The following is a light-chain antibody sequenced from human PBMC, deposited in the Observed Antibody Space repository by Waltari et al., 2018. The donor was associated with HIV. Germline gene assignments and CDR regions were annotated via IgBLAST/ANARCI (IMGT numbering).Light chain of an antibody. CDR1: PYIRSN. J-gene: IGKJ1*01. CDR2: AAS. CDR3: QQSYRSPPT. Sequence: DIQMTQSPSSLSASVGDRATITSPARPYIRSNLNWYQQKPGKPPQLLIDAASSLQNRVPSRFSGRGSGTDFTLTISGLQPEDFATYHCQQSYRSPPTFGQGTNVEIK. V-gene: IGKV1-39*01.